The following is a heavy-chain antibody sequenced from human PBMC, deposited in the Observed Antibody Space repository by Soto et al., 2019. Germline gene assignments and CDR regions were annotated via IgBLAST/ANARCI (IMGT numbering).Heavy chain of an antibody. CDR3: ARDLSAVECLEGC. J-gene: IGHJ4*02. Sequence: EVQLVESGGGLIQPGGSLRLSCAASGFTFSSYSMNWVRQAPGKGLEWVSYISSSSSTIYYADSVKGRFTISRDNAKNSLYLQMNSLRAEDTAVYYCARDLSAVECLEGCWGQGTLVTVSS. D-gene: IGHD3-3*01. V-gene: IGHV3-48*01. CDR2: ISSSSSTI. CDR1: GFTFSSYS.